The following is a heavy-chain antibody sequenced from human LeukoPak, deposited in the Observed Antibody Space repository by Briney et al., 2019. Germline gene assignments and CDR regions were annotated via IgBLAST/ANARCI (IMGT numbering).Heavy chain of an antibody. CDR2: INPRDGST. V-gene: IGHV1-46*01. Sequence: ASVKVSCKASGYTFPGFYIHWLREAPGQGLEWMGMINPRDGSTRTLQRFQGRVTMTRDTSTSTLYMGLSRLRSDDTATYFCARGADQEFDFWGQGTLVTVSS. CDR1: GYTFPGFY. CDR3: ARGADQEFDF. J-gene: IGHJ4*02.